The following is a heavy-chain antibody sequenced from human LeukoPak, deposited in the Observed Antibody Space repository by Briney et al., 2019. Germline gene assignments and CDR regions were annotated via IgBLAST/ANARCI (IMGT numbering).Heavy chain of an antibody. Sequence: PGRSLRLSCAASGFTFSSYGMHWVRQAPGKGLEWVAVIWYDGSNKYYADSVKGRLTISRDNSKNTLYLQMNSLRAEDTAVYYCAKDRGSRGYSNYDFDYWGQGTLVAVSS. J-gene: IGHJ4*02. CDR3: AKDRGSRGYSNYDFDY. D-gene: IGHD4-11*01. CDR2: IWYDGSNK. V-gene: IGHV3-33*06. CDR1: GFTFSSYG.